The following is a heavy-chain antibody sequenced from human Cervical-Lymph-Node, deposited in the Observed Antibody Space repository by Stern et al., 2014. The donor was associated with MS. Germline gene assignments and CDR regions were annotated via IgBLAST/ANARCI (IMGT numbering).Heavy chain of an antibody. J-gene: IGHJ4*02. CDR1: GDFINSYY. Sequence: VQLVESGPGLVKPSETLSLTCSVSGDFINSYYWTWIRQPPGKGLEWIGYIYHSGSTNYNPSLKSRVTMSVDTSKNQFSLKLNSVTAADTAVYYCARDRDSDGYNSYFDSWGQGTLVTVSS. D-gene: IGHD5-24*01. CDR2: IYHSGST. V-gene: IGHV4-59*01. CDR3: ARDRDSDGYNSYFDS.